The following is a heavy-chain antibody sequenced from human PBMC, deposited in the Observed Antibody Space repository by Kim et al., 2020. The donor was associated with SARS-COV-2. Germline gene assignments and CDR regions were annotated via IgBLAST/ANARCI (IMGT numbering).Heavy chain of an antibody. CDR3: AHRDWAAAGPFFDY. J-gene: IGHJ4*02. CDR1: GFSLSTSGVG. Sequence: SGPTLVKPTQTLTLTCTFSGFSLSTSGVGVGWIRQPPGKALEWLALIYWNDDKRYSPSLKSRLTITKDTSKNQVVLTMTNMDPVDTATYYCAHRDWAAAGPFFDYWGQGTLVTVSS. D-gene: IGHD6-13*01. CDR2: IYWNDDK. V-gene: IGHV2-5*01.